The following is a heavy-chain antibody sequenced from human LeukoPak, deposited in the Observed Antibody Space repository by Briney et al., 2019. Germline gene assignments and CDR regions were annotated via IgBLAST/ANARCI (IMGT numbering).Heavy chain of an antibody. CDR3: ARALTRITMVE. D-gene: IGHD3-10*01. CDR1: GGSISSYY. V-gene: IGHV4-59*01. Sequence: KPSETLSLTCTVSGGSISSYYWSWIRQPPGKGLEWIGFIYDSGSTNYNPSLKSRVTISVDTSKNQISLKLSSVTAADTAVYYCARALTRITMVEWGQGTLVTVSS. J-gene: IGHJ4*02. CDR2: IYDSGST.